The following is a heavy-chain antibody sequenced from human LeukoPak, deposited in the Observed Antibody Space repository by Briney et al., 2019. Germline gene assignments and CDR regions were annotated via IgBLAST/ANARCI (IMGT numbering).Heavy chain of an antibody. J-gene: IGHJ4*02. Sequence: PGGSLRLSCEASGFTFSTSTMHWVRQAPGKGLEWVANINQHGGDIHYVDSVKGRFTISRDNAKNSLYLQMNSLRAEDTAVYYCARAIGPMIVVVINWAFDHWGQGTLVTISS. CDR2: INQHGGDI. CDR3: ARAIGPMIVVVINWAFDH. CDR1: GFTFSTST. D-gene: IGHD3-22*01. V-gene: IGHV3-7*01.